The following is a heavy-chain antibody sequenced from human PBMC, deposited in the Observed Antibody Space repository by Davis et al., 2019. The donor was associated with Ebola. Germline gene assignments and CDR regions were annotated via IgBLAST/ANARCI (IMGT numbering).Heavy chain of an antibody. CDR3: ASPTREYCGGDCYPTDAFDI. V-gene: IGHV3-7*01. CDR2: IKQDGSEK. D-gene: IGHD2-21*02. CDR1: GFTFSSYW. Sequence: PGGSLRLSCAASGFTFSSYWMSWVRQAPGKGLEWVANIKQDGSEKYYVDSVKGRFTISRDNAKNTLYLQMNSLRAEDTAVYYCASPTREYCGGDCYPTDAFDIWGKGTMVTVSS. J-gene: IGHJ3*02.